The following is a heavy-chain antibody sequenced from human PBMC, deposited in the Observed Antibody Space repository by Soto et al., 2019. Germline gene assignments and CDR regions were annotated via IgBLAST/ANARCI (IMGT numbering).Heavy chain of an antibody. CDR3: ARTPYAPDIVVVPAAVYYFDY. Sequence: SVKVSCKASGGTFSSYTISWVRQAPGQGLEWMGRIIPILGIANYAQKFQGRVTITADKSTSTAYMELSSLRSEDTAVYYCARTPYAPDIVVVPAAVYYFDYWGQGTLVTVSS. J-gene: IGHJ4*02. CDR2: IIPILGIA. CDR1: GGTFSSYT. D-gene: IGHD2-2*01. V-gene: IGHV1-69*02.